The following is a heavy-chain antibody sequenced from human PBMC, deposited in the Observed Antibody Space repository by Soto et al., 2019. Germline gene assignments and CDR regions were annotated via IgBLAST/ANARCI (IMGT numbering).Heavy chain of an antibody. D-gene: IGHD6-19*01. CDR2: INTRSSDI. Sequence: EVQLVESGGGLVQPGGSLRVSCAASGFTFSSYSMNWVRQAPGKGLEWVSYINTRSSDIYYADSVKGRFTISRDNAKNSLYLQINSLRAEDTAVYYCARDQSGRWKGWMDVWGKGTTVTVSS. CDR1: GFTFSSYS. V-gene: IGHV3-48*01. CDR3: ARDQSGRWKGWMDV. J-gene: IGHJ6*04.